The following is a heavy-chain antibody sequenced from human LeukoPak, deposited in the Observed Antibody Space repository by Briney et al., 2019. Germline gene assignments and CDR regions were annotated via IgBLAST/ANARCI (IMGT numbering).Heavy chain of an antibody. V-gene: IGHV3-20*04. D-gene: IGHD2-2*02. CDR3: ARVGCSSTSCYKGIDY. CDR1: GFTFSSYW. Sequence: PGGSLRLSCAASGFTFSSYWMSWVRQAPGKGLEWVSGINWNGGSTGYADSVKGRFTISRDNAKNSLYLQMNSLRAEDTALYYCARVGCSSTSCYKGIDYWGQGTLVTVSS. J-gene: IGHJ4*02. CDR2: INWNGGST.